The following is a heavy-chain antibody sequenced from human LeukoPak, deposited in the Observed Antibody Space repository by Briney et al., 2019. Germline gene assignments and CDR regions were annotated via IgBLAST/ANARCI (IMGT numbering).Heavy chain of an antibody. CDR2: IKGDASET. J-gene: IGHJ6*02. CDR3: ARGHYGLDV. V-gene: IGHV3-7*01. CDR1: GLIFSNDW. Sequence: GGSLRLSCAASGLIFSNDWMTWVRQAPGKGPEWVAYIKGDASETWYLDSVKGRFTISRDNAEKSLFLQMNSLRVEDTGVYYCARGHYGLDVWGQGTTVTVSS.